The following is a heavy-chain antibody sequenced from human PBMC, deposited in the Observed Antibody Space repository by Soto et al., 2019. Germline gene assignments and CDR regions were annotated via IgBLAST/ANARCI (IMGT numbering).Heavy chain of an antibody. D-gene: IGHD3-22*01. CDR3: ARINPRLSGLVDV. CDR1: GFTFTSSA. Sequence: GASVKVSCKASGFTFTSSAVQWVRQARGQRLEWIGWIVVGSGNTNYAQKFQERVTITRDMSTSTAYMELRSLRSDDTAVYYCARINPRLSGLVDVWGKGTTVTVSS. CDR2: IVVGSGNT. J-gene: IGHJ6*04. V-gene: IGHV1-58*01.